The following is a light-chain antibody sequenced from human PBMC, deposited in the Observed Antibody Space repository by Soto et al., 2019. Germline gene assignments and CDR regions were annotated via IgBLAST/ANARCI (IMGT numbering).Light chain of an antibody. J-gene: IGLJ1*01. CDR3: CSFAAGNTYV. V-gene: IGLV2-23*01. CDR1: ISDVGSQNL. Sequence: QAVRTQLASVCGSPGQSITISCTGSISDVGSQNLVSWYQQHPRKAPKLIIYEGSRRPSGVSNRFSGYQSGNTASLTVSGLQAEDEADYYCCSFAAGNTYVFGSGTKVTV. CDR2: EGS.